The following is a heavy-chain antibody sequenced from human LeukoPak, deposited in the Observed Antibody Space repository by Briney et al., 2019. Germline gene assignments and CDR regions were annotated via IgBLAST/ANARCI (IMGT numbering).Heavy chain of an antibody. CDR1: GFTFSSYA. J-gene: IGHJ4*02. CDR2: ISYDGSNK. V-gene: IGHV3-30*04. CDR3: ARVGGYCSSTSCYFYYFDY. Sequence: GGSLRLSCAASGFTFSSYAMHWVRQAPGKGLEWVAVISYDGSNKYYADSVKGRFTISRDNSKNTLYLQMNSLRADDTAVYYCARVGGYCSSTSCYFYYFDYWGQGTLVTVSS. D-gene: IGHD2-2*01.